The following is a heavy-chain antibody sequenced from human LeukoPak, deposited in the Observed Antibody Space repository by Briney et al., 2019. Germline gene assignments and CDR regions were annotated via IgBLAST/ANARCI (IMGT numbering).Heavy chain of an antibody. D-gene: IGHD6-13*01. CDR1: GFTFSNYA. Sequence: GGSLRLSCAASGFTFSNYAMNWVRQAPGKGLEWVSYISSSSSTIYYADSMKGRFTISRDNAKNSLYLQMNSLRDEDTAVYYCKGSSRYNYYYMDVWGKGTTVTVSS. CDR3: KGSSRYNYYYMDV. V-gene: IGHV3-48*02. CDR2: ISSSSSTI. J-gene: IGHJ6*03.